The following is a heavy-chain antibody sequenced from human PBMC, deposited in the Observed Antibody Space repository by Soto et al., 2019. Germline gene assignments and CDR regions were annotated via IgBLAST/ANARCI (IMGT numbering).Heavy chain of an antibody. J-gene: IGHJ5*02. CDR1: GGSISSSTYY. D-gene: IGHD6-6*01. CDR2: MYYTGNK. CDR3: ARRSSSSLGSLFDP. Sequence: PSAPLSLTCTVSGGSISSSTYYWDWIRQPPGKGLEWIGAMYYTGNKNYNPSLESRVTMSVDTSKNQFSLKLSSVTPTDTAVYYCARRSSSSLGSLFDPWGRGILVTSPQ. V-gene: IGHV4-39*01.